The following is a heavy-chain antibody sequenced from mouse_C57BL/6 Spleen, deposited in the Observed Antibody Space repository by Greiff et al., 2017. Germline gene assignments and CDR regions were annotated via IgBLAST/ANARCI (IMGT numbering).Heavy chain of an antibody. D-gene: IGHD1-1*01. J-gene: IGHJ2*01. CDR3: ARAYYGSSQGDYFDY. Sequence: EVMLVESEGGLVQPGSSMKLSCTASGFTFSDYYMAWVRQVPEKGLEWVANINYDGSSTYYLDSLKSRFIISRDNATNILYLQMSSLKSEDTATYYCARAYYGSSQGDYFDYWGQGTTLTVSS. CDR1: GFTFSDYY. CDR2: INYDGSST. V-gene: IGHV5-16*01.